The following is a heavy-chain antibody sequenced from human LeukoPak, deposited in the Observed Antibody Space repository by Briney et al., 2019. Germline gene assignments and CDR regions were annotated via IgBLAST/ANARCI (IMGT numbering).Heavy chain of an antibody. CDR2: IIPIFGTE. D-gene: IGHD3-3*01. CDR3: ARGYYDFWSGYSSGGI. J-gene: IGHJ4*02. CDR1: GGTFSSYA. Sequence: SVKVSCKASGGTFSSYAISWVRQAPGQGLEWMGGIIPIFGTENYAQKFQGRVTITTDESTSTAYMELSSLRSEDTAVYYCARGYYDFWSGYSSGGIWGQGTLVTVSS. V-gene: IGHV1-69*05.